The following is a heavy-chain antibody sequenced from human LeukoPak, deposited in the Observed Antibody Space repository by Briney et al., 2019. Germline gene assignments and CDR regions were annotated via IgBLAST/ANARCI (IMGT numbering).Heavy chain of an antibody. Sequence: PSETLSLTCTASGASISTYYWSWIRQPPGEGLEWIAYIAPSGGAVYNPSLNSRLTVSVDTSKNQFSPKLNSVTAADTAVYYCARHVATTVTRGYSCHPMDVWGKGTTVSVSS. D-gene: IGHD4-17*01. CDR2: IAPSGGA. V-gene: IGHV4-4*09. J-gene: IGHJ6*03. CDR3: ARHVATTVTRGYSCHPMDV. CDR1: GASISTYY.